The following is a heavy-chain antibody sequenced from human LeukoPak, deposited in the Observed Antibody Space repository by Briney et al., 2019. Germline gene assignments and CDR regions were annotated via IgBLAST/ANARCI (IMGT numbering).Heavy chain of an antibody. V-gene: IGHV1-18*01. D-gene: IGHD3-22*01. Sequence: ASVKVSRKASGYTFTDYGISWVRQAPGQGLEWMGWISTYNGNTNYAQKLQGRVAMTTDTSTSTAYMELRSLRSDDTAVYYCARDYDRNGYYCYWGQGTLVTVSS. CDR1: GYTFTDYG. CDR2: ISTYNGNT. J-gene: IGHJ4*02. CDR3: ARDYDRNGYYCY.